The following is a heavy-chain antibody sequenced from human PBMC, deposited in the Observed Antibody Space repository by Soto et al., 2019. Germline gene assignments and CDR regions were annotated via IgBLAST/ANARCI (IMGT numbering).Heavy chain of an antibody. V-gene: IGHV1-18*01. CDR3: ARDDYYGSGPWY. Sequence: ASVKVSCKASGYTFTSYGISWVRQAPGQGLEWMGWTSAYNGNTNYAQKLQGRVTMTTDTSTSTAYMELRSLRSDDTAVYFCARDDYYGSGPWYWAQGTLVTVSS. D-gene: IGHD3-10*01. CDR2: TSAYNGNT. J-gene: IGHJ4*02. CDR1: GYTFTSYG.